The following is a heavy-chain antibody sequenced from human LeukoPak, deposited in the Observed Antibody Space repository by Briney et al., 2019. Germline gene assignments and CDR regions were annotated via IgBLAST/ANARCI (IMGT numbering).Heavy chain of an antibody. CDR3: ARDRHFDWLSNDAFDI. V-gene: IGHV3-74*01. CDR1: GFTFSSYW. Sequence: PGGSLRLSCAGSGFTFSSYWMHWVRQAPGKGLVGVSRINSDGSSTSYADSVKGRFTISRDNAKNTLYLQMNSLRAEDTAVYYCARDRHFDWLSNDAFDIWGQGTMVTVSS. J-gene: IGHJ3*02. D-gene: IGHD3-9*01. CDR2: INSDGSST.